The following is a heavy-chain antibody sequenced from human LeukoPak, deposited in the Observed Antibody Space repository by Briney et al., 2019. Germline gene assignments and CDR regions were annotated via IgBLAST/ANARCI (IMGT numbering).Heavy chain of an antibody. D-gene: IGHD3-3*01. Sequence: SETLSLTCTVSGGSIGSHYWSWLRQPPRKGPEWIGYIYYSGVTNYNPSPKGRATMSLDTSKKQFSLKLSSVTAADTGVYYCARDGVAPASYYFDHWGQGILVTVSS. CDR3: ARDGVAPASYYFDH. V-gene: IGHV4-59*11. CDR1: GGSIGSHY. CDR2: IYYSGVT. J-gene: IGHJ4*02.